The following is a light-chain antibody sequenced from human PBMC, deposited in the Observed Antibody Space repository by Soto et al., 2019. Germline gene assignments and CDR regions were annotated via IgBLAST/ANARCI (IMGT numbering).Light chain of an antibody. CDR1: QSVSSSY. CDR2: GAS. CDR3: QQFGSSSWT. V-gene: IGKV3-20*01. J-gene: IGKJ1*01. Sequence: ESVLTQSPGTLSLSPGEKATLSCRASQSVSSSYLAWYQQKPGQAPRLLIYGASSRATGIPDRSSGSGSGTDFTLTVSRLEPEDFAVYYCQQFGSSSWTFGQGTKVDIK.